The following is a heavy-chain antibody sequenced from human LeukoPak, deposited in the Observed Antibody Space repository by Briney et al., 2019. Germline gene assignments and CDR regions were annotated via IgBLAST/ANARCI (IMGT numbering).Heavy chain of an antibody. CDR1: GYTFTGYY. CDR2: INPSGGVT. J-gene: IGHJ4*02. CDR3: ARSYSSSSPWDY. Sequence: ASVKVSCKASGYTFTGYYMHWVRQAPGQGLEWMGIINPSGGVTSYAQKFQGRVTMTRDTSTSTVYMEMSSLRSEDTAVFYCARSYSSSSPWDYWGQGTLVTVSS. D-gene: IGHD6-6*01. V-gene: IGHV1-46*01.